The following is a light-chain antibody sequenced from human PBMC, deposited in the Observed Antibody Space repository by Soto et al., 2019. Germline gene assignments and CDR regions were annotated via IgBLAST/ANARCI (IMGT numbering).Light chain of an antibody. Sequence: IVMTQSPATLSVSPGERATLSCRASQSVRSNLAWYQQKPGQAPRLLIYGASTRATGIPARFSGSGSGTEFSLTISSLQSEDFAVYYCQQYNNWPSLTFGGGTKVEIK. CDR2: GAS. J-gene: IGKJ4*01. CDR3: QQYNNWPSLT. V-gene: IGKV3D-15*01. CDR1: QSVRSN.